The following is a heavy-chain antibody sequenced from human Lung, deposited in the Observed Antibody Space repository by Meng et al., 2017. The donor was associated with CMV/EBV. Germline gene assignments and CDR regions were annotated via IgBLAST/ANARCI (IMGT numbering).Heavy chain of an antibody. CDR2: IYFSGNT. V-gene: IGHV4-39*07. CDR1: GGSISSSSYY. J-gene: IGHJ4*02. CDR3: VTETGYNYDN. Sequence: QVQWQESGPGQVHPSETLSLPCSVSGGSISSSSYYWGWIRQSPGKGLEWIGSIYFSGNTYYNPSLKSRVTMSVGTAQNKFSLTLRSVTAADTAVYYCVTETGYNYDNWGQGALVTVSS. D-gene: IGHD5-24*01.